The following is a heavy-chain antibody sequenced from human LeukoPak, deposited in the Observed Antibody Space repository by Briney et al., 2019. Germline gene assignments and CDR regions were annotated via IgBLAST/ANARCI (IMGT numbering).Heavy chain of an antibody. Sequence: SETLSLTCTVSGGSISSYYWSWIRQPPGKGLEWIGYIYYSGSTNYNPSLKSRVTISVDTSKNQFSLKLSSVTAADTAVYYCARGRGTSDNNWFDPWGQGTLVTVSS. J-gene: IGHJ5*02. CDR1: GGSISSYY. V-gene: IGHV4-59*01. D-gene: IGHD2-2*01. CDR2: IYYSGST. CDR3: ARGRGTSDNNWFDP.